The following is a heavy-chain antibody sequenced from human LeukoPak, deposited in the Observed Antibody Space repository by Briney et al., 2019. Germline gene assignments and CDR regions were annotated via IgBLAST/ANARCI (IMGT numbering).Heavy chain of an antibody. V-gene: IGHV3-21*01. J-gene: IGHJ6*02. D-gene: IGHD5-24*01. CDR3: ARDLLEGGYNPRGAYYYYGMDV. Sequence: GGSLRLSCAASGFTFSSYSMNWVRQAPGKGLEWVSSISSSSSYVYYADSVKGRFTISRDNAKNSLYLQMNSLRVEDTAVYYCARDLLEGGYNPRGAYYYYGMDVLGQGTTVTVSS. CDR1: GFTFSSYS. CDR2: ISSSSSYV.